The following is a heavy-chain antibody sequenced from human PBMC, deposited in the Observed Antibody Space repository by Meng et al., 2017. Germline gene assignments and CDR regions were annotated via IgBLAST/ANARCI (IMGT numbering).Heavy chain of an antibody. J-gene: IGHJ6*02. CDR2: ISAYNGNT. CDR3: ARDLRYYYGSGSYYNVPNGMDV. V-gene: IGHV1-18*04. Sequence: ASVKVSCKASGYTFTGYYMHWVRQAPGQGLEWMGWISAYNGNTNYAQKLQGRVTMTTDTSTSTAYMELSSLRSEDTAVYYCARDLRYYYGSGSYYNVPNGMDVWGQGTTVTVSS. D-gene: IGHD3-10*01. CDR1: GYTFTGYY.